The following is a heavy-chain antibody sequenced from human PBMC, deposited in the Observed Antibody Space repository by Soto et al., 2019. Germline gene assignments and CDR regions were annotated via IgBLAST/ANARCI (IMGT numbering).Heavy chain of an antibody. Sequence: ASVKLSSKASGYTFTSYAIHWVRQAPGQGLEWMGRINAGNGDTVYSQKFQDRVTVTRDTSATTVYVELNSLTSEDTAVFFCARSLADYSNLDHWGRGTLVTVSS. V-gene: IGHV1-3*01. J-gene: IGHJ4*02. CDR1: GYTFTSYA. D-gene: IGHD4-4*01. CDR3: ARSLADYSNLDH. CDR2: INAGNGDT.